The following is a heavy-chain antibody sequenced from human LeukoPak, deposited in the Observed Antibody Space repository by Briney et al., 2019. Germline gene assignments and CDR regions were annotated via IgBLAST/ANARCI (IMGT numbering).Heavy chain of an antibody. D-gene: IGHD3-9*01. CDR1: GFTFSSYA. J-gene: IGHJ4*02. V-gene: IGHV3-23*01. Sequence: SGGSLRLSCAASGFTFSSYAMSWVRQAPGKGLEWVSAISGSGGSTYYADSVKGRFTISRDNSKNTLYLQMNSLRAEDTVVYYCAKDLSGPTKGAHLTGYYTARYYFDYWGQGTLVTVSS. CDR3: AKDLSGPTKGAHLTGYYTARYYFDY. CDR2: ISGSGGST.